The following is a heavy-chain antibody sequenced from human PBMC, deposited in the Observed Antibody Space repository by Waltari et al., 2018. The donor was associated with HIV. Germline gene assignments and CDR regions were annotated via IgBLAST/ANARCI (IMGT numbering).Heavy chain of an antibody. CDR3: ARVIPCDFWSGYYGGGGLDY. J-gene: IGHJ4*02. Sequence: QVQLQESGPGLVKPSQTLSLTCTVSGGSISSGGYYWSWIRQHPGKGLEGIGNIYYSGSTNKNPPLRSRGSRSGDTAKSQFSLELSSVTAADTAVYYCARVIPCDFWSGYYGGGGLDYWGQGTLVTVSS. CDR1: GGSISSGGYY. V-gene: IGHV4-31*03. CDR2: IYYSGST. D-gene: IGHD3-3*01.